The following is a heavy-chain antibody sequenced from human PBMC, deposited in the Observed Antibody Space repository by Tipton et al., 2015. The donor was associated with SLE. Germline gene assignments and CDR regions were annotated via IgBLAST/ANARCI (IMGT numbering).Heavy chain of an antibody. CDR2: IYHSGIT. Sequence: TLSLTCAVSGGSISSSDWWTWVRQPPGKGLEWVGEIYHSGITNYNPSLESRVSISVDKSKNQFSLNLKSLTAADTAVYYCARVPAFYYYYMDVWGKGTTVTVSS. J-gene: IGHJ6*03. CDR3: ARVPAFYYYYMDV. CDR1: GGSISSSDW. D-gene: IGHD2-2*01. V-gene: IGHV4-4*02.